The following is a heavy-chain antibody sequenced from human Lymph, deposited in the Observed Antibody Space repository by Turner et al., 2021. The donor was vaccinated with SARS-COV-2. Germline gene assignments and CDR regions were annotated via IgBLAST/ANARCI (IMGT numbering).Heavy chain of an antibody. V-gene: IGHV4-4*07. J-gene: IGHJ2*01. CDR2: IYTSGST. CDR3: ARDGYYDSSGYYLRGEGVFDL. CDR1: GGSISSYY. D-gene: IGHD3-22*01. Sequence: QVQLQASGPGLVKPSETLFLTCTVSGGSISSYYWSWIRQPAGKGLEWIGRIYTSGSTNYNSSLKSRVTKTVDTSKNKFSLKQSSVTAADTAVNYFARDGYYDSSGYYLRGEGVFDLWGRGTLVTVSS.